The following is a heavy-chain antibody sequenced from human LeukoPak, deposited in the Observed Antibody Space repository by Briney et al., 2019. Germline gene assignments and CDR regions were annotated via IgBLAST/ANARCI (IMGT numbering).Heavy chain of an antibody. D-gene: IGHD4-11*01. J-gene: IGHJ6*03. V-gene: IGHV1-46*03. CDR3: ARGGGTVRNYYYYMDV. CDR2: INPSGGST. Sequence: ASVKVSCKASGYTFTSYYMHWVRQAPGQGLEWMGIINPSGGSTSYAQKFQGRVTMTRDTSTSTVYTELSSLRSEDTAVYYCARGGGTVRNYYYYMDVWGKGTTVTVSS. CDR1: GYTFTSYY.